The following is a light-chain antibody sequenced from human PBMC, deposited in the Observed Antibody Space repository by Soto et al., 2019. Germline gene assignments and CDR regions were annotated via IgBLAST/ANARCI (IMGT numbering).Light chain of an antibody. J-gene: IGKJ1*01. Sequence: DIQMTQSPSSLSASVGDRVTITCRASQGISNYLAWYQQKPGKVPKLLIYATFTLQAGVPSRFSGSGSETDFTLTISSLQPEDVATYYCQAYDSALTWTFSQGTKVEIQ. CDR1: QGISNY. CDR3: QAYDSALTWT. CDR2: ATF. V-gene: IGKV1-27*01.